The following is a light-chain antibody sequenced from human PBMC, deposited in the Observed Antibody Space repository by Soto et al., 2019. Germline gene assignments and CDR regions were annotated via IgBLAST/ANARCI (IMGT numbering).Light chain of an antibody. CDR1: QSISNY. CDR3: QQSYSTRLYT. Sequence: DIQMTQSPSSLSASVGDRVTITCRASQSISNYLNWYQQKPGNAPKLLIYAASNLQSGVPSRFSGSGSGTDFTLTISSLQPGDFATYYCQQSYSTRLYTFGQGTKVDIK. J-gene: IGKJ2*01. CDR2: AAS. V-gene: IGKV1-39*01.